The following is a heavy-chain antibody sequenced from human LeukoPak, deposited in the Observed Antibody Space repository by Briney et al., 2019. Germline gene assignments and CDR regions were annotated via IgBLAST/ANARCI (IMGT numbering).Heavy chain of an antibody. CDR2: ISSSGSTI. Sequence: GGSLRLSCAASGFTFSDYYMSWIRQAPGKGLEWVSYISSSGSTIYYADSVKGRFTISRDNAKNSLYLQMNSLRAEDTAVYYCARDECSSTSCDFDYWGQGTLVTVSS. CDR1: GFTFSDYY. D-gene: IGHD2-2*01. V-gene: IGHV3-11*04. J-gene: IGHJ4*02. CDR3: ARDECSSTSCDFDY.